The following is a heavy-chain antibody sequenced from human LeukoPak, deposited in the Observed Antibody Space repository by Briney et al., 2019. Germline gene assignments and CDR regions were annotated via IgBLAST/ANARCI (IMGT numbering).Heavy chain of an antibody. CDR2: IYSSGST. D-gene: IGHD2-2*01. J-gene: IGHJ4*02. CDR3: AREGSTNILDY. Sequence: PSETLSLTCTVSGGSISNYYWSWIRQPPGKGLEWIGYIYSSGSTNYNPSLKGRATISVDTSKNQFSLKLSSVTAADTAVYYCAREGSTNILDYWGQGTLVTVSS. CDR1: GGSISNYY. V-gene: IGHV4-59*01.